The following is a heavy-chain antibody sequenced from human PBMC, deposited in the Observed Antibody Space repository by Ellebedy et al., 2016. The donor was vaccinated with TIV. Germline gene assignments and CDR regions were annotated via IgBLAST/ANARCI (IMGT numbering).Heavy chain of an antibody. CDR2: ISSSSSYI. J-gene: IGHJ6*03. CDR1: GFTFSSYS. Sequence: GESLKISCAASGFTFSSYSMNWVRQAPGKGLEWVSSISSSSSYIYYADSVKGRFTISRDNAKNSLYLQMNSLRAEDTAVYYCARDRRELINMVRMDVWGKGTTVTVSS. V-gene: IGHV3-21*01. CDR3: ARDRRELINMVRMDV. D-gene: IGHD3-10*01.